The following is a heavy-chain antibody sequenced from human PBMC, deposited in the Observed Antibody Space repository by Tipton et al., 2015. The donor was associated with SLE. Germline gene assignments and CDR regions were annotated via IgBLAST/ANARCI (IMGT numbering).Heavy chain of an antibody. J-gene: IGHJ6*03. V-gene: IGHV4-34*01. CDR3: AREPVYYYYYMDV. CDR2: INHSGST. CDR1: GGSFSGYY. Sequence: TLSLTCAVYGGSFSGYYWSWIRQPPGKGLEWIGEINHSGSTKYNPSLKSRVTISVDTSKNQFSLKLSSVTAADTAVYYCAREPVYYYYYMDVWGKGATVTASS.